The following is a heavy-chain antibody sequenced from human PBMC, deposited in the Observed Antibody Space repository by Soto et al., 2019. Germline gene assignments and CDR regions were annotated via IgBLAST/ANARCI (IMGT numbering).Heavy chain of an antibody. J-gene: IGHJ3*02. CDR1: GGSFNTYG. Sequence: QVQLVQSGAEVKKPGSSVKVSCKASGGSFNTYGISWVRQAPGQGLEWMGGILPVFTTAKYAQKFEGRGAITADESTYTAYMELSSLRSEDTSVYFCAREGVDASRTTVRHGALDIWGQGTVVTVSS. D-gene: IGHD4-17*01. V-gene: IGHV1-69*01. CDR2: ILPVFTTA. CDR3: AREGVDASRTTVRHGALDI.